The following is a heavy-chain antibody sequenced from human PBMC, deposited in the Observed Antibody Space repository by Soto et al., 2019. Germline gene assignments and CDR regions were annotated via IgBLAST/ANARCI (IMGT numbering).Heavy chain of an antibody. CDR1: GGTFSSYA. J-gene: IGHJ3*02. CDR2: IIPIFGTA. Sequence: ASVKVSCKASGGTFSSYAISWVRQAPGQGLEWMGGIIPIFGTANYAQKFQGRVTITADESTSTAYMELSSLRSEDTAVYYCARGRLGYCSSTSCYSAFDIWGQGTMVT. D-gene: IGHD2-2*02. V-gene: IGHV1-69*13. CDR3: ARGRLGYCSSTSCYSAFDI.